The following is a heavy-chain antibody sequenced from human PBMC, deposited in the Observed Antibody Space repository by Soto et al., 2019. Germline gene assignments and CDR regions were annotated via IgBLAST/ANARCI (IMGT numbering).Heavy chain of an antibody. CDR2: INPNSGGT. D-gene: IGHD3-10*01. Sequence: ASVKVSCKASGYTFTGYYMHWVLQAPGQGLEWMGWINPNSGGTNYAQKFQGRVTMTRDTSISTAYMELSRLRSDDTAVYYCARDSYPSYPSSNWFDPWGQGTLVTVSS. J-gene: IGHJ5*02. V-gene: IGHV1-2*02. CDR1: GYTFTGYY. CDR3: ARDSYPSYPSSNWFDP.